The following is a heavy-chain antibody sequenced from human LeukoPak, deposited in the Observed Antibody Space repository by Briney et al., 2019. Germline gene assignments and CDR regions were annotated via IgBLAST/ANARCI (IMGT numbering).Heavy chain of an antibody. CDR3: AAVPSSPDYDILTGYYNRGYYFDY. CDR2: IVVDSGNT. V-gene: IGHV1-58*02. J-gene: IGHJ4*02. D-gene: IGHD3-9*01. Sequence: ASVKVSCKASGFTFTSSAMQWVRQARGQRLEWVGLIVVDSGNTNYAQKFQERVTITRDMSTSTAYMELSSLRSEDTAVYYCAAVPSSPDYDILTGYYNRGYYFDYWGQGTLVTVSS. CDR1: GFTFTSSA.